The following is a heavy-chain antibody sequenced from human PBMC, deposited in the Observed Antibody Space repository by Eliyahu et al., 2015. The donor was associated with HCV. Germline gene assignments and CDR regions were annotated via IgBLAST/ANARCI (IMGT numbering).Heavy chain of an antibody. CDR1: GYTXPXLS. CDR3: AIISWTGHHPNGMDV. V-gene: IGHV1-24*01. J-gene: IGHJ6*02. D-gene: IGHD3/OR15-3a*01. Sequence: QVQVVQSGAEVKKPGASXKVSCKISGYTXPXLSIQWLRQAPGKGLEWMGGFDPEDGERIYAEKFKGRVTMTEDTSTDTGYMELSSLRSEDTAVYYCAIISWTGHHPNGMDVWGQGTKVTVSS. CDR2: FDPEDGER.